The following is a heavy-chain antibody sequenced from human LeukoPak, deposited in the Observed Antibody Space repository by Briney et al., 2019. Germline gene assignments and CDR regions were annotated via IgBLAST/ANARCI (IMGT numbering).Heavy chain of an antibody. J-gene: IGHJ4*02. CDR1: GFTVSSNY. Sequence: GGSLRPSCAASGFTVSSNYMSWVRQAPGKGLEWVSVIYSGGSTYYADSVKGRFTISRDNSKNTLYLQMNSLRAEDTAVYYCARGPSYYDFWSGYYTYFDYWGQGTLVTVSS. D-gene: IGHD3-3*01. CDR3: ARGPSYYDFWSGYYTYFDY. V-gene: IGHV3-53*01. CDR2: IYSGGST.